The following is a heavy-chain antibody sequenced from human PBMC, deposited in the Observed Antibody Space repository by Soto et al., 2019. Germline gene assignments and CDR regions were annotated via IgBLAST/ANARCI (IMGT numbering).Heavy chain of an antibody. CDR3: AHLRFNYGHAPFDY. Sequence: QITLKESGPTLVKPTQTLTLTCTFSGFSLNTRGVGVGWIRQPPGKALEWLALIYWDDDKRYSPTLKSRLTITKDTSKNQVVLTMANMAPVDTATYYCAHLRFNYGHAPFDYWGQGTLVTVSS. CDR1: GFSLNTRGVG. D-gene: IGHD5-18*01. J-gene: IGHJ4*02. V-gene: IGHV2-5*02. CDR2: IYWDDDK.